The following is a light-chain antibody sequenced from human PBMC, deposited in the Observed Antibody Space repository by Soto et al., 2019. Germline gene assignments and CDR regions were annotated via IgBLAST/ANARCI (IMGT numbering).Light chain of an antibody. V-gene: IGKV1-27*01. CDR3: QKYNSVPRT. J-gene: IGKJ5*01. CDR2: AAS. CDR1: QGISNY. Sequence: IQMTQSPSSLSPSLGDRVTSTCRASQGISNYLAWYQQKPGKVPRLLIYAASTLQSGVPSRFSGSGSGTDFTLTISSLQTEDAATYYCQKYNSVPRTFGQGTRLEIK.